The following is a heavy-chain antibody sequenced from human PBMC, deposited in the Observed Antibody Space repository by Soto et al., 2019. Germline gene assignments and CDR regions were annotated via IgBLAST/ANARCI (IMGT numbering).Heavy chain of an antibody. CDR3: AKATATGGGAFEI. Sequence: GSLRLSCAVSGFICSSYDMSWVRQAPGKGLEWVSTILVGGSTHYEDSVKGRFTISRDTSKNTVYLQMNSLTAGDTAVYYCAKATATGGGAFEIYGQGTMVTVSS. CDR1: GFICSSYD. CDR2: ILVGGST. D-gene: IGHD2-8*02. V-gene: IGHV3-23*01. J-gene: IGHJ3*02.